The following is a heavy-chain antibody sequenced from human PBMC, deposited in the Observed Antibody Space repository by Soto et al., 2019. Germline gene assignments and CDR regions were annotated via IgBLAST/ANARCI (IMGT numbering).Heavy chain of an antibody. CDR3: AGITMIVVGAYGMDV. CDR2: ISVYSGNT. CDR1: GDTFTNYG. D-gene: IGHD3-22*01. V-gene: IGHV1-18*01. Sequence: ASVKVSCKASGDTFTNYGFSWVRQAPGQGLEWMGWISVYSGNTNYAQNVQGRVTMTTDTAYMELSSLRSEDTAVYYCAGITMIVVGAYGMDVWGQGTTVTVSS. J-gene: IGHJ6*02.